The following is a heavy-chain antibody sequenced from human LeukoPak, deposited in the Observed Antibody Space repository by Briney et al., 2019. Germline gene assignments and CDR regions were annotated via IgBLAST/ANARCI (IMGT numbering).Heavy chain of an antibody. Sequence: EASVKVSCKASGYTFTSYGISWVRQAPGQGLEWMGWISSYNGNTNYAQKLQGTATMTTDTSTSTAYMELRSLRSDDTAVYYCARGSFPSDDILTGPFDNWGQGTLVTVSS. D-gene: IGHD3-9*01. J-gene: IGHJ4*02. CDR1: GYTFTSYG. CDR2: ISSYNGNT. V-gene: IGHV1-18*01. CDR3: ARGSFPSDDILTGPFDN.